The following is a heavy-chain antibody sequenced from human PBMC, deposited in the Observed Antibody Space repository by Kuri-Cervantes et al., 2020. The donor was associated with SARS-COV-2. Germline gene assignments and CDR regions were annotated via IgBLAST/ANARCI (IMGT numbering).Heavy chain of an antibody. CDR3: GSHPKGLSP. J-gene: IGHJ4*02. D-gene: IGHD3-16*02. CDR2: INSDGSST. V-gene: IGHV3-74*01. CDR1: GFTFSSYW. Sequence: GESLKISCAASGFTFSSYWMHWVRQAPGKGLVWVSRINSDGSSTSYADSVKGRFTISRDNAKNTLYLQMNSLRAEDTAVYYCGSHPKGLSPRGQGTLVTVSS.